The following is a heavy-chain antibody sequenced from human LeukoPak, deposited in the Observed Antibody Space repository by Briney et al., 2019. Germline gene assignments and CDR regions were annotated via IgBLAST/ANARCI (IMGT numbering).Heavy chain of an antibody. V-gene: IGHV6-1*01. CDR3: ARVRRVAVTPYYFDY. CDR1: GDSVFRDSAP. J-gene: IGHJ4*02. CDR2: TYYRAKWYN. Sequence: SQTLSLTCAISGDSVFRDSAPWKWIRQSPSRGVEWLGRTYYRAKWYNDYAVSVKSRITINPDTSKNLFSLQLNSVTPDDTAVYYCARVRRVAVTPYYFDYWGQGTLVTVSS. D-gene: IGHD5-24*01.